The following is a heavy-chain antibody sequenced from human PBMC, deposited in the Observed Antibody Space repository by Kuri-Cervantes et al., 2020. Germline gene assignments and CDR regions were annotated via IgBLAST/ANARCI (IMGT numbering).Heavy chain of an antibody. D-gene: IGHD2-21*02. CDR2: ISSSGSTI. V-gene: IGHV3-11*01. CDR3: AKEALAYCGGDCYSPLDY. Sequence: VGSLRLSCAASGFTFSDYYMSWIRQAPGKGLEWVSYISSSGSTIYYADSVKGRFTISRDNAKNTLYLQMNSLRAEDTAVYYCAKEALAYCGGDCYSPLDYWGQGTLVTVSS. CDR1: GFTFSDYY. J-gene: IGHJ4*02.